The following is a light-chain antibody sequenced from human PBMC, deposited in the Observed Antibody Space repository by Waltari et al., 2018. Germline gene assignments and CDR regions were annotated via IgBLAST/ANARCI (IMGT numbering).Light chain of an antibody. CDR2: DVN. J-gene: IGLJ2*01. V-gene: IGLV2-23*02. CDR3: CSYAGDSTLI. Sequence: QSALTQPASVSGSPGQSITISCTGTSSNVGGYTLVSWYQQHPGKAPQLIIYDVNKRPPGISHRFSWCKSGNTASLTISGLQADDESDYYCCSYAGDSTLIFGGGTKLTVL. CDR1: SSNVGGYTL.